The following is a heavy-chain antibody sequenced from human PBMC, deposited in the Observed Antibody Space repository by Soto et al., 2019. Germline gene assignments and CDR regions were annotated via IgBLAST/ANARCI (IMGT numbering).Heavy chain of an antibody. D-gene: IGHD3-10*01. CDR2: ISVDGSTE. J-gene: IGHJ6*02. CDR3: ARSRHGSGSYTHFYYGLDV. CDR1: GFTFISYA. V-gene: IGHV3-30-3*01. Sequence: QVQLVESGGGVVQPGRSLRLSCAASGFTFISYAMHWVRQAPGKGLEWVAVISVDGSTEYYADSVRGRFTSSRDNSKNTVYLQMNSLRSEDTAVYYCARSRHGSGSYTHFYYGLDVWGQGTTVTVSS.